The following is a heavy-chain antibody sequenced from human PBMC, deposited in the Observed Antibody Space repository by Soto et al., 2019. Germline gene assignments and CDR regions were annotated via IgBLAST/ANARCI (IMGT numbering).Heavy chain of an antibody. CDR3: ATLTFEESPYYYYGMDV. CDR2: IIPILGFA. D-gene: IGHD3-10*01. V-gene: IGHV1-69*02. J-gene: IGHJ6*02. CDR1: GGTFSSYT. Sequence: QVQLVQSGAEVKKPGSSVKVSCKASGGTFSSYTISWVRQAPGQGLEWMGRIIPILGFANYAQKFQGRVTITADKSTGTAYKELSSLRSEDTAVYYCATLTFEESPYYYYGMDVWGQGTTVTVSS.